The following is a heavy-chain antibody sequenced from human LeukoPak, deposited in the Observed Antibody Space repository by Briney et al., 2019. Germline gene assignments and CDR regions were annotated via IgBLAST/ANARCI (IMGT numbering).Heavy chain of an antibody. V-gene: IGHV3-23*01. CDR2: ISGTGDFT. Sequence: GGSLRLSCAASGFTFNTYAMSWVRQAPGKGLEWVSTISGTGDFTYYADSVKGQFTISRDNSKNTLYLQMNSLRAEDTAVYYCARDLWELLGAFDIWGQGTMVTVSS. D-gene: IGHD1-26*01. CDR1: GFTFNTYA. CDR3: ARDLWELLGAFDI. J-gene: IGHJ3*02.